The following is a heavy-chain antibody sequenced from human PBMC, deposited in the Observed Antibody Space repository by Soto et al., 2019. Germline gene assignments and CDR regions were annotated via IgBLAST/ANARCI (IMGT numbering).Heavy chain of an antibody. D-gene: IGHD3-22*01. CDR3: ASGYYDSSGYSPAKFFDY. Sequence: SETLSLTCTVSGGYISSGGYYWSWIRQHPGKGLEWIGYIYYSGSTYYNPSLKSRVTISVDTSKNQFSLKLSSVTAADTAVYYCASGYYDSSGYSPAKFFDYWGQGTLVTVSS. CDR1: GGYISSGGYY. V-gene: IGHV4-31*03. J-gene: IGHJ4*02. CDR2: IYYSGST.